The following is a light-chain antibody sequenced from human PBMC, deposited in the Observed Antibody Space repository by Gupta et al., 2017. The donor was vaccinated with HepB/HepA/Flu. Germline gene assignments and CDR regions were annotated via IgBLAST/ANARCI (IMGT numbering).Light chain of an antibody. CDR3: QQDNNWPRT. CDR2: GAS. CDR1: QSVSSN. Sequence: IVMTQSPATLSVSPGERATLSCRASQSVSSNLAWYQQKPGQAPRLLIYGASTRATGIPARFSGSGSGREFTLTISSLQSEDFAVYYCQQDNNWPRTFGQGTKVEIK. V-gene: IGKV3-15*01. J-gene: IGKJ1*01.